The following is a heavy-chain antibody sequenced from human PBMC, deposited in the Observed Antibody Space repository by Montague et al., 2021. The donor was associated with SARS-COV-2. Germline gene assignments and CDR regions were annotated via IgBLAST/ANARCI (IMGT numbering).Heavy chain of an antibody. V-gene: IGHV1-8*01. Sequence: SGKVSCKASGYPFTSYDINWLRQAAGQGLEWMGWMNPNSGNTGYAQKLQGRVTMTRDTSMNTAYMELSSLRFEDTAVYYCARASLVRGVIITRVRYSYYMDVWGKGTPVTVS. CDR1: GYPFTSYD. CDR2: MNPNSGNT. J-gene: IGHJ6*03. CDR3: ARASLVRGVIITRVRYSYYMDV. D-gene: IGHD3-10*01.